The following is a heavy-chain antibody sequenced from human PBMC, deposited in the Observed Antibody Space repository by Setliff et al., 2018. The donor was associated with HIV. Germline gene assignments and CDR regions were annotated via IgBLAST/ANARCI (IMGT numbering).Heavy chain of an antibody. D-gene: IGHD3-10*01. Sequence: PSETLSLTCTVSGGSISSSYWTWTRQPPGKGLEWIGQIHTTGTTNCNPSLKSRVTISVDTSKNQFSLKLRSVTAADTAVYYCARDLLSGYYYGSGSYWDVWGKGTTVTVSS. V-gene: IGHV4-4*08. J-gene: IGHJ6*04. CDR3: ARDLLSGYYYGSGSYWDV. CDR2: IHTTGTT. CDR1: GGSISSSY.